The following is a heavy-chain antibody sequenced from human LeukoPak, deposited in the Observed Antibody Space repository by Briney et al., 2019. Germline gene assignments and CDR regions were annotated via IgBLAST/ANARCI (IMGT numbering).Heavy chain of an antibody. CDR3: AISGYDILSGYHYYFDY. CDR2: INHSGST. Sequence: PSETLSLTCAVYGGSFSGYYWSWIRQPPGKGLEWIGEINHSGSTNYNPSLKSRVTISVDTSKNQFSLKLSSVTAADTAVYYCAISGYDILSGYHYYFDYWGQGTLVTVSS. CDR1: GGSFSGYY. V-gene: IGHV4-34*01. J-gene: IGHJ4*02. D-gene: IGHD3-9*01.